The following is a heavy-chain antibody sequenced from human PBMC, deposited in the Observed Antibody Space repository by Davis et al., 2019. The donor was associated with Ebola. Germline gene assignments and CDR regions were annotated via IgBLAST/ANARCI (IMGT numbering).Heavy chain of an antibody. J-gene: IGHJ5*02. D-gene: IGHD6-19*01. V-gene: IGHV3-30*04. CDR2: VSHDGNNK. CDR3: ARGEDNSGWYNGWYFDP. Sequence: GESLKISCAASGFTFSNYPMHWVRQAPGKGLEWVAVVSHDGNNKYYADSVKGRFTVSRDNSENTLYLQMNSLRSEDTAMYYCARGEDNSGWYNGWYFDPWGQGTLVTVSS. CDR1: GFTFSNYP.